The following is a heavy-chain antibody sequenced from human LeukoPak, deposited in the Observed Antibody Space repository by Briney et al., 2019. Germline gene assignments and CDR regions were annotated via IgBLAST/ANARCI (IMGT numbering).Heavy chain of an antibody. V-gene: IGHV1-69*02. Sequence: SVKVSCKASGGTFSSYTISWVRQDPGQGLEWMGRIIPILGIANYAQKFQGRATITADKSTSTAYMELSSLRSEDTAVYYCARGNHLNYYYYMDVWGKGTTVTVSS. CDR2: IIPILGIA. D-gene: IGHD1-14*01. CDR3: ARGNHLNYYYYMDV. CDR1: GGTFSSYT. J-gene: IGHJ6*03.